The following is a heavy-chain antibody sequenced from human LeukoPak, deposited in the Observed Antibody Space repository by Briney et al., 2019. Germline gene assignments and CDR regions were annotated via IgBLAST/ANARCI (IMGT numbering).Heavy chain of an antibody. D-gene: IGHD3-9*01. J-gene: IGHJ4*02. Sequence: GASVKVSCKASGGTFSSYAISWVRQAPGQGLEWMGGIIPIFGTANYAQKFQGRVTMTRNTSISTAYMELSSLRSEDTAVYYCARSEVLRYFEGDYWGQGTLVTVSS. CDR2: IIPIFGTA. CDR3: ARSEVLRYFEGDY. CDR1: GGTFSSYA. V-gene: IGHV1-69*05.